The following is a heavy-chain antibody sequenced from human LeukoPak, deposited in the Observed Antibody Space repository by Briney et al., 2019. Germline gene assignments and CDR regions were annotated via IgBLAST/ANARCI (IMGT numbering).Heavy chain of an antibody. CDR1: GLSFSSYG. CDR3: AKDRGDSSGLIDY. CDR2: TSYDGSNK. D-gene: IGHD3-22*01. V-gene: IGHV3-30*18. Sequence: HPGRSLRLSCAASGLSFSSYGMHWVRQAPGKGLEWVALTSYDGSNKYYADSVKGRFTISRDNSKNTLYLQMNSLRAEDTAVYYCAKDRGDSSGLIDYWGQGTLVTVSS. J-gene: IGHJ4*02.